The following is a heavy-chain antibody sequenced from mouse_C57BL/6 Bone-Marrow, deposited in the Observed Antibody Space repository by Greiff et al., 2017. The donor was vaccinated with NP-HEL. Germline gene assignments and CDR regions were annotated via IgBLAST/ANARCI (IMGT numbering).Heavy chain of an antibody. CDR3: ARGGRRVLYYVWYFDV. CDR1: GYTFTSYW. CDR2: IDPNSGGT. V-gene: IGHV1-72*01. J-gene: IGHJ1*03. Sequence: QVQLQQPGAELVKPGASVKLSCKASGYTFTSYWMHWVKQRPGRGLEWIGRIDPNSGGTKYNEKFKSKATLTVDKPSSTAYMQLSSLTSEDSAVYYCARGGRRVLYYVWYFDVWGTGTTVTVSS. D-gene: IGHD1-1*01.